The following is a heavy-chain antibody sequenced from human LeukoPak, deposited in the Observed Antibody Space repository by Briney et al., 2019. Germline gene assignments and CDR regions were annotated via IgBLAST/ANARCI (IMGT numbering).Heavy chain of an antibody. V-gene: IGHV3-48*01. CDR1: GFTFSSYS. J-gene: IGHJ4*02. CDR3: ARSLTYYYDSSGYYPYYFDY. Sequence: PGGSLRLSCAASGFTFSSYSMNWVRQAPGKGLEWVSYISSSSSTICYADSVKGRFTISRDNAKNSLYLQMNSLRAEDTAVYYCARSLTYYYDSSGYYPYYFDYWGQGTLVTVSS. D-gene: IGHD3-22*01. CDR2: ISSSSSTI.